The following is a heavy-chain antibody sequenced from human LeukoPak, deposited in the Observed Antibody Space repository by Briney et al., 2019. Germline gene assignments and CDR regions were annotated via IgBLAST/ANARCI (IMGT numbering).Heavy chain of an antibody. CDR2: IRYDGSNK. V-gene: IGHV3-30*02. CDR1: GFTFSSYG. CDR3: AREESGISIFGVVIF. J-gene: IGHJ4*02. Sequence: GGSLRLSCAASGFTFSSYGMHWVRQAPGKGLEWVAFIRYDGSNKYYADSVKGRFTISRDNSKNTLYLQMNSLGAEDTAVYYCAREESGISIFGVVIFWGQGTLVTVSS. D-gene: IGHD3-3*01.